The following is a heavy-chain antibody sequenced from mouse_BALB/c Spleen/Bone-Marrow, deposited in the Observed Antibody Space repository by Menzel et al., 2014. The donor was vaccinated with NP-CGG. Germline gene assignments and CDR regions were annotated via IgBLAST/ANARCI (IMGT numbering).Heavy chain of an antibody. CDR2: INPSNGVN. CDR1: GYTFTSYY. J-gene: IGHJ4*01. V-gene: IGHV1S81*02. D-gene: IGHD2-1*01. CDR3: SRGGNFDVMDY. Sequence: QVQLQQSGAELVKPGASVKLSCKASGYTFTSYYMYWVKQRPGQGLEWIGGINPSNGVNNFNEKFKSKASLTVDKSSSTAYMQRSSLTSEDSAVYYCSRGGNFDVMDYWGQATSVTVSS.